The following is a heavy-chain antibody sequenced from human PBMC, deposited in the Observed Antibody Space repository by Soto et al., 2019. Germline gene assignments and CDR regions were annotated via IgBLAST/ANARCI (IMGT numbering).Heavy chain of an antibody. Sequence: GGSLRLSCAASGLTFSSYAMHWVRQAPGKGLEWVAVISYDGSNKYYADSVKGRFTISRDNSKNTLYLQMNSLRAEDTAVYYCATDRYWGQGPLVTVSS. J-gene: IGHJ4*02. CDR2: ISYDGSNK. CDR1: GLTFSSYA. V-gene: IGHV3-30-3*01. CDR3: ATDRY.